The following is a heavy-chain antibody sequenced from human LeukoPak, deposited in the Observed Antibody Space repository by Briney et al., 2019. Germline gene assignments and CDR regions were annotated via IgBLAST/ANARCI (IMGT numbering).Heavy chain of an antibody. CDR3: AKAAGIAAAGTFDY. D-gene: IGHD6-13*01. V-gene: IGHV3-23*01. CDR2: ISGSGGST. CDR1: GFTFSSYA. Sequence: HPGGSLRFSCAASGFTFSSYAMSWVRQAPGKGLEWVSAISGSGGSTYYADSMKGRFTISRDNSKNTLYLQMNSLRAEDTAVYYCAKAAGIAAAGTFDYWGQGTLVTVSS. J-gene: IGHJ4*02.